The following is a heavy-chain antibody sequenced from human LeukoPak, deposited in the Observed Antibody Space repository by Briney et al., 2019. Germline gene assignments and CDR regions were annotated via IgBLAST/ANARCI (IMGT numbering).Heavy chain of an antibody. V-gene: IGHV3-21*04. D-gene: IGHD1-7*01. CDR1: GFTFSTFA. CDR2: IFPSGGEI. CDR3: ARAGLYNWNYEGTAYFDY. Sequence: GGSLRLSCAASGFTFSTFAMIWVRQPPGKGLEWVSSIFPSGGEIHYADSVRGRFTISRDNAKNSLYLQMNSLRAEDTALYYCARAGLYNWNYEGTAYFDYWGQGTLVTVSS. J-gene: IGHJ4*02.